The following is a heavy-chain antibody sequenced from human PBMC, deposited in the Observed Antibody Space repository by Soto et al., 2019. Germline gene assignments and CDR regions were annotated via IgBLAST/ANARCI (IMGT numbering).Heavy chain of an antibody. V-gene: IGHV4-39*01. CDR3: ARHGGFCTTSRCHENFQH. J-gene: IGHJ1*01. CDR1: GGSISRSPYY. CDR2: IYESGST. D-gene: IGHD2-8*01. Sequence: PSETLSLTCTVSGGSISRSPYYRDWIRQPPGKGLEWIGRIYESGSTNYNPSLKGRVVISVDTSKNQFSLKLTSVTATDTAVYYCARHGGFCTTSRCHENFQHWGQGTLVTVSS.